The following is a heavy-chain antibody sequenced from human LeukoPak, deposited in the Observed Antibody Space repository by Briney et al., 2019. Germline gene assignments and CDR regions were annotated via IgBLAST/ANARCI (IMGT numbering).Heavy chain of an antibody. J-gene: IGHJ4*02. D-gene: IGHD3-3*01. CDR3: ARQNDFRLDY. CDR2: IYPGDSDT. V-gene: IGHV5-51*01. Sequence: TGESLRISCKGSGYTFSSYWIGWVRQMPGKGLEWMGIIYPGDSDTRYSPSLQGQVTISVDTSIGTAYLQWSSLKASDTAIYYCARQNDFRLDYWGQGTLVTVSS. CDR1: GYTFSSYW.